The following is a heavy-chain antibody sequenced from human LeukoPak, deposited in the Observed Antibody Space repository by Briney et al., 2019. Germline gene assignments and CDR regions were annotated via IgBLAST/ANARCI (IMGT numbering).Heavy chain of an antibody. CDR1: GFAFDDYA. V-gene: IGHV3-43*02. J-gene: IGHJ5*02. CDR3: ARGPSDSSGTYLGPFDP. Sequence: GGSLRLSCAASGFAFDDYAMQWVRQAPGKGLEWVCLISGAGHSTYYLDSVKGRFTISRDNNKNSLFLEMNSLRTEDTAFYFCARGPSDSSGTYLGPFDPWGQATLVTVSS. D-gene: IGHD3-10*01. CDR2: ISGAGHST.